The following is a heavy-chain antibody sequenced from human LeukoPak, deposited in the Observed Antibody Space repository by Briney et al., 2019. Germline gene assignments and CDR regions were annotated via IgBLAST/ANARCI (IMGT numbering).Heavy chain of an antibody. D-gene: IGHD2-21*01. Sequence: PSETLSLTCAVYGGSFRGHSWSWIRQPPGKGLEWIGEISDGGETNYDPSLKNRVTISVDASKNQFSLKLYSVTAADTVVYFCARGPHGEEYYYYGMDGWGQGTTVTVSS. J-gene: IGHJ6*02. V-gene: IGHV4-34*01. CDR3: ARGPHGEEYYYYGMDG. CDR2: ISDGGET. CDR1: GGSFRGHS.